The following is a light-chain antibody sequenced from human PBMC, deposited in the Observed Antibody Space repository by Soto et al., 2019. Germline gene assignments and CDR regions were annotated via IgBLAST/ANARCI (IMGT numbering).Light chain of an antibody. CDR1: SSNVGNYDY. CDR3: ISFTTRATYV. J-gene: IGLJ1*01. CDR2: DVS. Sequence: SALTQPASVSGSPGQSITISCTGTSSNVGNYDYVSWYQQHPGKVPKLMIYDVSNRPSGVSNRFSGSKSGNTASLTISGLQAEDEADYYCISFTTRATYVFGPGTKVT. V-gene: IGLV2-14*01.